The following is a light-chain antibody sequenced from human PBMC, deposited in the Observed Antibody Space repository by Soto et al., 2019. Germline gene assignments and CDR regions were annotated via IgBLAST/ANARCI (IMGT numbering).Light chain of an antibody. CDR2: GAS. CDR1: QGVSSY. Sequence: EIVLTQSPGTLSLSPGERATLSCRASQGVSSYLAWYQQKPGQAPRLLIYGASTRATGIPARFSGSGSGTEFTLTISSLQSEDFEIYYCQQYNNWPITFGQGTRLEIK. CDR3: QQYNNWPIT. J-gene: IGKJ5*01. V-gene: IGKV3-15*01.